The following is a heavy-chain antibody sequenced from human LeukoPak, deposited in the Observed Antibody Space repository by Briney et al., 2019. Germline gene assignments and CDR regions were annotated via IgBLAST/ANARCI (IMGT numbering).Heavy chain of an antibody. CDR2: FDPEDGET. Sequence: ASVKVSCKVSGYTLTELSMHWVRQAPGEGLEWMGGFDPEDGETIYAQKFQGRVTMTEDTSTDTAYMELSSLRSEDTAVYYCATGHPRRLRWLRSPEDYWGQGTLVTVSS. CDR3: ATGHPRRLRWLRSPEDY. D-gene: IGHD4-17*01. J-gene: IGHJ4*02. CDR1: GYTLTELS. V-gene: IGHV1-24*01.